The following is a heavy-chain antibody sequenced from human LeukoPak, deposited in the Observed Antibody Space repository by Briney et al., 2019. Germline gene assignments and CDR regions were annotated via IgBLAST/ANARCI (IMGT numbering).Heavy chain of an antibody. CDR3: ARYNLGYKAFDI. V-gene: IGHV1-3*02. CDR2: SNAGNGNT. J-gene: IGHJ3*02. Sequence: ASVKVSCKASGYTLTSYAMHWVRQAPGQRLEWMGWSNAGNGNTKYSQEFQGRVTITRDTSASTAYMELSSLRSEDMAVYYCARYNLGYKAFDIWGQGTMVTVSS. D-gene: IGHD1-14*01. CDR1: GYTLTSYA.